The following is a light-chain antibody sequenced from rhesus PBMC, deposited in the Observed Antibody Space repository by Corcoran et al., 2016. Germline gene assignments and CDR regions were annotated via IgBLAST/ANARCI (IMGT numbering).Light chain of an antibody. CDR3: QQYSNWPLA. V-gene: IGKV3-42*03. J-gene: IGKJ4*01. CDR1: QIVSNN. CDR2: GSS. Sequence: EIVMTQSPATLSLSPGERATLSCRASQIVSNNLAWYQQKPGQAPSLLIYGSSRRATGLPNRFRASGVGTDFTLTISSLEPEDFALYYCQQYSNWPLAFGGGTKVEI.